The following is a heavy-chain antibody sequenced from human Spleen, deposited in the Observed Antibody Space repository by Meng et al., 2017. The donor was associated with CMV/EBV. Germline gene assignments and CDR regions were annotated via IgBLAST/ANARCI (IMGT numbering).Heavy chain of an antibody. CDR2: VHYSART. Sequence: SETLSLTCTISGGSIRNYYWSWIRQPPGKGLEWIGYVHYSARTNYNPSLKSRVTISVDTSKNQFSLKLRSVTAADTAVYYCAKIPYSSSPFYFDYLGQGTLVTVSS. V-gene: IGHV4-59*01. J-gene: IGHJ4*02. D-gene: IGHD6-13*01. CDR3: AKIPYSSSPFYFDY. CDR1: GGSIRNYY.